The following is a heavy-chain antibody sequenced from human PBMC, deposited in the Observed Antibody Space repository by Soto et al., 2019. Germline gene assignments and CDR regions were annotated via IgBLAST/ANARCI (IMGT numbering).Heavy chain of an antibody. Sequence: GGSLRLSCAASGFTFSSYEMNWVRQAPGKGLEWVSYISSSGRTIYYADSVKGRFTISRDNAKNSLYLQMTSVRAEDTAVYYGAREVGEYSDYVDYWGQGTLVTVSS. V-gene: IGHV3-48*03. CDR3: AREVGEYSDYVDY. CDR2: ISSSGRTI. D-gene: IGHD5-12*01. J-gene: IGHJ4*02. CDR1: GFTFSSYE.